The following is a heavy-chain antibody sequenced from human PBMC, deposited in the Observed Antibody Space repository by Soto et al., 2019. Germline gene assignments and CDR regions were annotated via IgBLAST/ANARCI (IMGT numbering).Heavy chain of an antibody. D-gene: IGHD2-21*02. J-gene: IGHJ4*02. CDR3: AVSITVVTPGVDY. V-gene: IGHV4-31*03. Sequence: QVQLQESGPGLVKPSQTLSLTCTVSGGSISSGGYSWSWIRQHPGKGLEWIGYIYYSGSTYYNPSLKSRVTISVYTSKNQCTLKLSSVTAADTAVYYCAVSITVVTPGVDYWGQGTLSPSPQ. CDR2: IYYSGST. CDR1: GGSISSGGYS.